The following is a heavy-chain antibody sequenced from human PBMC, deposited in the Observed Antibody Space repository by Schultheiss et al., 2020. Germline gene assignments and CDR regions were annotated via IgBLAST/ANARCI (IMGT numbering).Heavy chain of an antibody. V-gene: IGHV1-46*01. D-gene: IGHD6-13*01. J-gene: IGHJ4*02. CDR1: GYTFTDYY. CDR3: ASHNSWYYFDY. CDR2: INPSGGST. Sequence: ASVKVSCKASGYTFTDYYIHWVRQAPGQGLEWMGIINPSGGSTSYAQKFQGRVTMTRDTSTSTVYMELSSLRSDDTAVYYCASHNSWYYFDYWGQGTLVTVSS.